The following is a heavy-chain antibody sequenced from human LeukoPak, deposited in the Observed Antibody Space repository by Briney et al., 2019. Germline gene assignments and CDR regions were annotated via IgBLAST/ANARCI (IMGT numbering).Heavy chain of an antibody. D-gene: IGHD5-18*01. V-gene: IGHV3-30*02. CDR1: GFTFSSYG. CDR2: IRYDGSNK. J-gene: IGHJ6*03. Sequence: GGSLRLSCAASGFTFSSYGMHWVRQAPGKGLEWVAFIRYDGSNKYYADSVKGRFTISRDNSKNTLYLQMNSLRAEDTAVYYCAKDPTYSYGLYYYYYMDVWGKGTTVTVSS. CDR3: AKDPTYSYGLYYYYYMDV.